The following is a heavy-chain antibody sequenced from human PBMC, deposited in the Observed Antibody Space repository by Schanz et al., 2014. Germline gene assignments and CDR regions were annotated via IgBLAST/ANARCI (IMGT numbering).Heavy chain of an antibody. CDR2: LWHDGSKK. D-gene: IGHD2-21*01. Sequence: VQLLESGGGLVQPGRSLRLSCVASGFTFSSYDVFWVRQAPGKGLEWVAILWHDGSKKYYADSVKGRFTISRDNSRNTLYLQMNSLRAEDTAVYYCARDGYSVVVISPTESFDIWGQGTMVTVSP. CDR1: GFTFSSYD. V-gene: IGHV3-33*01. J-gene: IGHJ3*02. CDR3: ARDGYSVVVISPTESFDI.